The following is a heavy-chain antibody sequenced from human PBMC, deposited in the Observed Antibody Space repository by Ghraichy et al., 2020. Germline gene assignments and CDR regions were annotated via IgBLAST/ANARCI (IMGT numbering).Heavy chain of an antibody. V-gene: IGHV4-34*01. CDR3: AKGQRFDP. J-gene: IGHJ5*02. Sequence: SETLSLTCAVYGGSFSGYYWSWIRQPPGKGLEWIREINHSGSTNYNPSLKSRVTISVDTSKNQFSLKLSSVTAADTAVYYCAKGQRFDPWGQGTLVTVSS. CDR1: GGSFSGYY. D-gene: IGHD6-13*01. CDR2: INHSGST.